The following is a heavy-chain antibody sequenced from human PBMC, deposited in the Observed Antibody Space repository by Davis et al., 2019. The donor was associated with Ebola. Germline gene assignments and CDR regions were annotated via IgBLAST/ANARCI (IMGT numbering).Heavy chain of an antibody. CDR2: IYYSGST. CDR3: VRDRGWLQSDAFDI. J-gene: IGHJ3*02. CDR1: GGSFSGYY. D-gene: IGHD5-24*01. V-gene: IGHV4-59*01. Sequence: SETLSLTCAVYGGSFSGYYWSWIRQPPGKGLEWVGYIYYSGSTNYNPSLKSRVTTSVDTYKNQFPLKLSSVTAADTAVYYCVRDRGWLQSDAFDIWGQGTMVTVSS.